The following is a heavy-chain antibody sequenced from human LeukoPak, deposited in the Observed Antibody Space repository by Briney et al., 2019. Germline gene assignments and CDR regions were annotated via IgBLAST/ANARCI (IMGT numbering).Heavy chain of an antibody. CDR1: GFTFSSYS. CDR3: ARDPLKRAFDI. J-gene: IGHJ3*02. V-gene: IGHV3-21*01. Sequence: GGSLRLSCAASGFTFSSYSMNWVRQAPGKGLEWVSSISSTSSYIYYADSVKGRFTISRDNAKNSLYLQMNSLRAEDAAVYYCARDPLKRAFDIWGQGTMVTVSS. CDR2: ISSTSSYI.